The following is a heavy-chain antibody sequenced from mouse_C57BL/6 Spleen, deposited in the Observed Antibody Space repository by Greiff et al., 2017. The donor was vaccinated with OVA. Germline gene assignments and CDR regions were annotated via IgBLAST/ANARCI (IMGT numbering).Heavy chain of an antibody. CDR1: GFTFSDYY. CDR3: ARRGYSNWYFDV. D-gene: IGHD2-5*01. J-gene: IGHJ1*03. Sequence: EVQLVESGGGLVQPGGSLKLSCAASGFTFSDYYMYWVRQTPEKRLEWVAYISNGGGSTYYPDTVKGRFTISRDNAKNTLYLQMSRLKSEDTAMYYCARRGYSNWYFDVWGTGTTVTVSS. V-gene: IGHV5-12*01. CDR2: ISNGGGST.